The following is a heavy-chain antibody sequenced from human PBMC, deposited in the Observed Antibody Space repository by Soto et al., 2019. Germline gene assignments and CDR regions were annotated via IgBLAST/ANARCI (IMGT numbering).Heavy chain of an antibody. D-gene: IGHD3-22*01. CDR2: IIPVFGLV. V-gene: IGHV1-69*01. Sequence: QVHLLLQSGAEVKKPGSSVKVSCKASGGTPSNSAISWVRQAPGQGLEWMGGIIPVFGLVKYAQNFQGRVTISADESTQTAYMEMSSLRPEDTAVYYCAGGRIVVVGSSAYYGMDVWGQVATVTVSS. CDR1: GGTPSNSA. J-gene: IGHJ6*02. CDR3: AGGRIVVVGSSAYYGMDV.